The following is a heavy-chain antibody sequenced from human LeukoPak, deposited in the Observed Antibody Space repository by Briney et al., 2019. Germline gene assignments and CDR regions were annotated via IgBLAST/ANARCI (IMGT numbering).Heavy chain of an antibody. D-gene: IGHD5-24*01. CDR3: ARGRRWLQFAEDWFDP. CDR2: INHSGST. J-gene: IGHJ5*02. V-gene: IGHV4-34*01. CDR1: GGSFSGYY. Sequence: PSETLSLTCAVYGGSFSGYYWSWIRQPPGKGLEWIGEINHSGSTNYNPSLKSRVTISVDTSKNQFSLKLSSVTAADTAVYYCARGRRWLQFAEDWFDPWGQGTLVTVSS.